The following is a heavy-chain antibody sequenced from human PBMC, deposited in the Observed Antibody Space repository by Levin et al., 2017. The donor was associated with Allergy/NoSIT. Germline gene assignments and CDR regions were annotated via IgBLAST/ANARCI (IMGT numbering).Heavy chain of an antibody. CDR3: VRGSFCSGGSCYSIWFDP. V-gene: IGHV4-34*01. CDR2: INHSGNT. D-gene: IGHD2-15*01. Sequence: SQTLSLTCAVYGGSFRGSYWSWLRQPPGKGLEWIGEINHSGNTNYNPSLKSRVTISVDTSKNQFSLKLSSVTAADTAVYYCVRGSFCSGGSCYSIWFDPWGQGTLVTVSS. CDR1: GGSFRGSY. J-gene: IGHJ5*02.